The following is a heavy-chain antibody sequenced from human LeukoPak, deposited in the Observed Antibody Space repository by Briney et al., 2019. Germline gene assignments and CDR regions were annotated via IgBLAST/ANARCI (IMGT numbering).Heavy chain of an antibody. CDR2: IYYTETT. CDR1: GGSISSNNCY. CDR3: ARHFYLNRFDP. J-gene: IGHJ5*02. V-gene: IGHV4-39*01. D-gene: IGHD2/OR15-2a*01. Sequence: SETLPLTCSVSGGSISSNNCYWGWIRQPPGKGLEWIATIYYTETTFYSPSLKSRVTISVDTSKNQFSLRLSSVTAADTAVYYCARHFYLNRFDPWGQGIVVTVSS.